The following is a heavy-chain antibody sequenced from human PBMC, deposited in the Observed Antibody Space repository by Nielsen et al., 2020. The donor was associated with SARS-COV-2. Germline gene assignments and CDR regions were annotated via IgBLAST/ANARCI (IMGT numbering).Heavy chain of an antibody. CDR3: ARDPISMVRGVVAFDI. D-gene: IGHD3-10*01. Sequence: SETLSLTCAISGDSVSSNSAAWNWIRQSPSRGLEWLGRTYYRSKWYNDYAVSVKSRITINPDTSKNQFSLQLNSVTPEDTAVYYCARDPISMVRGVVAFDIWGQGTMVTVSS. CDR2: TYYRSKWYN. J-gene: IGHJ3*02. CDR1: GDSVSSNSAA. V-gene: IGHV6-1*01.